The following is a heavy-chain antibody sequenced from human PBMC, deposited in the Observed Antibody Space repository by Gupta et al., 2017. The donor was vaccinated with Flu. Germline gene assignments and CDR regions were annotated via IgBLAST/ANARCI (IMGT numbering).Heavy chain of an antibody. CDR3: ARGVSWFDP. V-gene: IGHV4-34*01. J-gene: IGHJ5*02. Sequence: QVQLQQWGAGLLRPSETLSLTCGVYSGSFSGYSWSWIRHPPGKGLGWIGEIIHGRGTNFNPSLKSRVSISVDTSKNQFSLKMTSLTAADTAVYYCARGVSWFDPWGQGTLVTVSS. CDR2: IIHGRGT. CDR1: SGSFSGYS.